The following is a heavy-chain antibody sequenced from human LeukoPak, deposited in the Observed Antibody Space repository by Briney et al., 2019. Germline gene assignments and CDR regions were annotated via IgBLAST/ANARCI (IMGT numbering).Heavy chain of an antibody. D-gene: IGHD3-10*01. CDR2: INPSGGST. J-gene: IGHJ4*02. CDR1: GYTFTGYY. V-gene: IGHV1-46*01. Sequence: SVKVSCKASGYTFTGYYMHWVRQAPGQGLEWMGIINPSGGSTSYAQKFQGRVTMTRDTSTSTVYMELSSLRSEDTAVYYCARDAVLDGSPYDYWGQGTLVTVSS. CDR3: ARDAVLDGSPYDY.